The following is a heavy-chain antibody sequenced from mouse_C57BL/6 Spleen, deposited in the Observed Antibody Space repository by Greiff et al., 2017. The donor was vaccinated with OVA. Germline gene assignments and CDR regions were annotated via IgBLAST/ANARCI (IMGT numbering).Heavy chain of an antibody. J-gene: IGHJ3*01. D-gene: IGHD3-2*02. CDR1: GYAFSSSW. V-gene: IGHV1-82*01. CDR3: ARGAQATGFDY. Sequence: VQLQQSGPELVKPGASVKISCKASGYAFSSSWMNWVKQRPGKGLEWIGRIYPGDGDTNYNGKFKGKATLTADKASSTAYMQLSSLTSEDSAVYFCARGAQATGFDYWGQGTLVTVSA. CDR2: IYPGDGDT.